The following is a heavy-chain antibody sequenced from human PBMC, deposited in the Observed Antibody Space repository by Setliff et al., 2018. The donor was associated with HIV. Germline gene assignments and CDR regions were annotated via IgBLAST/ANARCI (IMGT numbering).Heavy chain of an antibody. J-gene: IGHJ4*02. V-gene: IGHV4-39*01. CDR2: ISSSGNT. CDR1: GGSISSTSYY. Sequence: SETLSLTCTVSGGSISSTSYYWGWIRQPPGTGLEWIGSISSSGNTYCNPSLKSRVTTSVDTPKNQFSLKLNSVTAADTAVYFCARGRGSSSSWPIDYWGQGTLVTVSS. CDR3: ARGRGSSSSWPIDY. D-gene: IGHD6-13*01.